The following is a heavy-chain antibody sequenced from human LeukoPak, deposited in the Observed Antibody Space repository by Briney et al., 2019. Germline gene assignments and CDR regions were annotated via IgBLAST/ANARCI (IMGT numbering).Heavy chain of an antibody. CDR1: GGSISDYY. Sequence: SETLSLTCTVSGGSISDYYWTWIRQPAGRGLEWIGRIYTTTGSTHYSPSLKSRVTMSVDTSKNQVSLRLTSVTAADTAVYYCARVRGIPTRAGAVYCYGVDVWGQGTTVTVSS. J-gene: IGHJ6*02. CDR3: ARVRGIPTRAGAVYCYGVDV. V-gene: IGHV4-4*07. D-gene: IGHD6-6*01. CDR2: IYTTTGST.